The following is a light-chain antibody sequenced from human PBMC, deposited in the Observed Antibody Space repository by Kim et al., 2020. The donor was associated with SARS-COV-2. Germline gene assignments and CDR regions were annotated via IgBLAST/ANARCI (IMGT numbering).Light chain of an antibody. CDR3: QAWDSSTAV. Sequence: SVSPGQTASSTCSGDKLGDKYAFWYQQKPGQTPVLVIYYDDKRPSEIPERFSGSTSGNTATLTISGTQTMDEASYFCQAWDSSTAVFGGGTQLTVL. CDR1: KLGDKY. J-gene: IGLJ2*01. V-gene: IGLV3-1*01. CDR2: YDD.